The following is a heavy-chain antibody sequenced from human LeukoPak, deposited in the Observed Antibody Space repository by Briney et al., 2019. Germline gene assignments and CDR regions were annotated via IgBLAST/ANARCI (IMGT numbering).Heavy chain of an antibody. D-gene: IGHD2-15*01. V-gene: IGHV3-48*01. CDR1: GFTFSGYS. CDR2: ISKSGSTI. Sequence: GGSLRLSCAASGFTFSGYSMNWVRQAPGKGLEWVSYISKSGSTIYYADSVKGRFTISRDNAKNSLSLQMHSLRAEDTAVYYCVRDNPRCCGVVPVNIDDFWGQGTLVTVSS. CDR3: VRDNPRCCGVVPVNIDDF. J-gene: IGHJ4*02.